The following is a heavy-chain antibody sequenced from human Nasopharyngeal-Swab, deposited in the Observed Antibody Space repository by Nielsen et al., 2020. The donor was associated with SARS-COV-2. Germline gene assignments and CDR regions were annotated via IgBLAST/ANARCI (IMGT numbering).Heavy chain of an antibody. J-gene: IGHJ5*02. CDR1: GASTSDISYW. CDR2: IRYSGST. Sequence: EPLSLTCTVSGASTSDISYWWIWIRPPPGKGLEWIGIIRYSGSTYYNPSLKSRATISVDPSRNQFSLKLSSVTAADTAVYYYERRRSRSSSVDPWGQGTLVTVSS. D-gene: IGHD6-6*01. CDR3: ERRRSRSSSVDP. V-gene: IGHV4-39*01.